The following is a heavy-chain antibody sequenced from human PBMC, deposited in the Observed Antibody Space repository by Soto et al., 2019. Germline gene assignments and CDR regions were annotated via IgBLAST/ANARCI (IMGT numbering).Heavy chain of an antibody. Sequence: SVKVSCKASGGTFSSYTISWVRQAPGQGLEWMGRIIPILGIANYAQKFQGRVTITADKSTSTAYMELSSLRSEDTAVYYCACPYCSGGSCSSDYWGQGILGTVSS. CDR2: IIPILGIA. CDR3: ACPYCSGGSCSSDY. D-gene: IGHD2-15*01. V-gene: IGHV1-69*02. J-gene: IGHJ4*02. CDR1: GGTFSSYT.